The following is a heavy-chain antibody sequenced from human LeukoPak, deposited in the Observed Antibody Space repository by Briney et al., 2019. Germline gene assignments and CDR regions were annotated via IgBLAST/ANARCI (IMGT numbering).Heavy chain of an antibody. CDR1: GGSFSGYY. CDR2: INHSGST. V-gene: IGHV4-34*01. CDR3: AIKYYGSGSPPLDALDI. J-gene: IGHJ3*02. Sequence: SETLSLTCAVYGGSFSGYYWSWIRQPPGKGREWIGEINHSGSTDYNPSLKSRVTISVDTSKNQFSLKLSSVTAADTAVYYCAIKYYGSGSPPLDALDIWGQGTMVTVSS. D-gene: IGHD3-10*01.